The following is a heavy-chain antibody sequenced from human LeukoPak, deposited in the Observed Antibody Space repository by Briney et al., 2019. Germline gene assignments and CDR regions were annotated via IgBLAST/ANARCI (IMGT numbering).Heavy chain of an antibody. CDR1: SYSISSHYY. J-gene: IGHJ4*02. CDR2: AYHSGST. V-gene: IGHV4-38-2*02. Sequence: KPSETLSLTCTVSSYSISSHYYWGWIRQPPGKGLEWIGSAYHSGSTYYNPSLKSRVTISVDTSKNQFSLKLTSVTAADTAVYYCARNLVGAPRYFDFWGQGTLVTVSS. D-gene: IGHD1-26*01. CDR3: ARNLVGAPRYFDF.